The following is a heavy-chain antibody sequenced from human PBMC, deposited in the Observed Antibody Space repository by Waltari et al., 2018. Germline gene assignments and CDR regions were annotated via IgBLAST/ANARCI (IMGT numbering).Heavy chain of an antibody. CDR1: GFSLSTPGVG. CDR2: IYSDDDR. V-gene: IGHV2-5*02. J-gene: IGHJ3*01. Sequence: QITLKESGPTLVKPTQTLTLTCTFSGFSLSTPGVGVGWIRQPPGKALEWLALIYSDDDRRYSPSLKSRLTITKDTSKDQVVLTMTNMDPVDTATYYCAQRYGIWSGYYKGKYVFDVWGQGAMITVSS. CDR3: AQRYGIWSGYYKGKYVFDV. D-gene: IGHD3-3*01.